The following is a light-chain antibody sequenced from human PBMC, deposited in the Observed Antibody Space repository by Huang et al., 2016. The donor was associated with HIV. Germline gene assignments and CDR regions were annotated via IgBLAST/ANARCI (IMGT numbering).Light chain of an antibody. Sequence: EIVMTQSPATLSVSPGERATLSCRASQSVRSNLAWYQQKPGQAPRLLIYGASPRATGIPARFSGSGSGTDFTLTISSLLSEDFAVYYCQQYDNWPLTFGQGTKVEIK. CDR3: QQYDNWPLT. J-gene: IGKJ1*01. CDR1: QSVRSN. CDR2: GAS. V-gene: IGKV3-15*01.